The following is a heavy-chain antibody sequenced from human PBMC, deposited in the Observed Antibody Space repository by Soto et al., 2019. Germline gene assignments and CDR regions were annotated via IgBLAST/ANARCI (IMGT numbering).Heavy chain of an antibody. CDR2: IYYSGST. J-gene: IGHJ6*02. Sequence: SETLSLTCTVSGGSISSYYWSWIRQPPGKGLELIGYIYYSGSTNYNPSLKSRVTISVDTSKNQFSLKLSSVTAADTAVYYCARVGCSSTSCYGGYYYYGMDVWGQGTTVTVSS. CDR1: GGSISSYY. D-gene: IGHD2-2*01. CDR3: ARVGCSSTSCYGGYYYYGMDV. V-gene: IGHV4-59*01.